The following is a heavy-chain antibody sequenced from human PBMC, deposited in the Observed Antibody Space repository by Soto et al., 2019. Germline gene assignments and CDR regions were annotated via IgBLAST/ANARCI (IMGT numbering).Heavy chain of an antibody. J-gene: IGHJ4*02. CDR1: GFTFSSYG. D-gene: IGHD5-12*01. Sequence: PGGSLRLSCAASGFTFSSYGMHWVRQAPGKGLEWVAVIWYDGSNKYYADSVKGRFTISRDNSKNTLYLQMNSLRAEDTAVYYCARGRLEVATSEPPPFDYWGQGT. CDR2: IWYDGSNK. CDR3: ARGRLEVATSEPPPFDY. V-gene: IGHV3-33*01.